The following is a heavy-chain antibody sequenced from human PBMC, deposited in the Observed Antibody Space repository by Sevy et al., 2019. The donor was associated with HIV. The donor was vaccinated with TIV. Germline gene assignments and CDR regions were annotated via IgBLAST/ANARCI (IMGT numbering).Heavy chain of an antibody. CDR2: ITGGGDNT. CDR3: GKNVTATELWDC. V-gene: IGHV3-23*01. CDR1: GFPLSSYG. Sequence: GGSLRLSCAASGFPLSSYGMSWVRQAPGKGLEWVSSITGGGDNTYADSVKGRFAISRDNSKNTLFLQMDSLRAEDTALYFCGKNVTATELWDCWGQGTLVTVSS. J-gene: IGHJ4*02. D-gene: IGHD2-21*02.